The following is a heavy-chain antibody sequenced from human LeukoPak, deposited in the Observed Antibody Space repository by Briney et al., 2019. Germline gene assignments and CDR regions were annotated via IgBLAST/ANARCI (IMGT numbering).Heavy chain of an antibody. CDR3: ARIRSVVAPFDY. V-gene: IGHV4-59*08. CDR2: IYYSGST. CDR1: GGSISSYY. J-gene: IGHJ4*02. D-gene: IGHD3-22*01. Sequence: SETLSLTCTVSGGSISSYYWSWIRQPPGKGLEWIGYIYYSGSTNYNASLKSRVTVSLDTSKNQFSLKLSSVTAADTAVYYCARIRSVVAPFDYWGQGTLVTVSS.